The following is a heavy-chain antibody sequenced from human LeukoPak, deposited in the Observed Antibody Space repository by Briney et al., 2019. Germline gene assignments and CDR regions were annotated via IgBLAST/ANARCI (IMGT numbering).Heavy chain of an antibody. V-gene: IGHV5-51*01. Sequence: GESLKISCQGSGYSFTSYWIGWVRQMPGKGLEWMGIIYPGESDTRYSPSFQGQVTISADKSISTAYLQWSSLKASDTAMYYCARSSIVGATSRYYYGMDVWGQGTTVTVSS. CDR1: GYSFTSYW. CDR2: IYPGESDT. CDR3: ARSSIVGATSRYYYGMDV. J-gene: IGHJ6*02. D-gene: IGHD1-26*01.